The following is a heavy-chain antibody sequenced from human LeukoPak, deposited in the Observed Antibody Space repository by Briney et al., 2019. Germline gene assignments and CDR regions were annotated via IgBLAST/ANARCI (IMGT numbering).Heavy chain of an antibody. Sequence: SQTLSLTCTVSGGSISSGDYYWSWIRQPPGKGLEWIGYIYYSGSTYYNPSLKSRVTISVDTSKHQFSLKLSSVTAADTAVYYCARDHYYDSSGYYYGMDVWGQGTTVTVSS. V-gene: IGHV4-30-4*01. CDR2: IYYSGST. D-gene: IGHD3-22*01. CDR1: GGSISSGDYY. J-gene: IGHJ6*02. CDR3: ARDHYYDSSGYYYGMDV.